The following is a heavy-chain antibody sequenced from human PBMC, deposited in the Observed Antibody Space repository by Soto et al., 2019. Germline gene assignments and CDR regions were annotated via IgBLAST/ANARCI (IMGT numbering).Heavy chain of an antibody. V-gene: IGHV4-34*01. CDR3: ARGRSVYDLSSGYYKIPDY. D-gene: IGHD3-3*01. Sequence: NLSLTCAVYGGSFSGYYWSWIRQPPGKGLEWIGEINHGGSTNYNPSLKGRVTISVDTSKNQFSLKLSSVTAADTAVYYCARGRSVYDLSSGYYKIPDYWGHGTLGKSPQ. J-gene: IGHJ4*01. CDR2: INHGGST. CDR1: GGSFSGYY.